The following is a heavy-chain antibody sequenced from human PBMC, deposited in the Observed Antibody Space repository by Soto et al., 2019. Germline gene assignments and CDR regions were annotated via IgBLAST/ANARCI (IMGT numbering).Heavy chain of an antibody. CDR2: IWYDGSIK. Sequence: QVQLVESGGGVVQPGRSLRLSCVASESMFGSYGMYWVRQAPGKGLEWVAVIWYDGSIKHYADCVKGRFTISRDNSKNTLQLQMNSLRAEDTAVYYCARVSSDYYGMDVWGQGTAVIVSS. V-gene: IGHV3-33*01. CDR1: ESMFGSYG. CDR3: ARVSSDYYGMDV. J-gene: IGHJ6*02. D-gene: IGHD3-22*01.